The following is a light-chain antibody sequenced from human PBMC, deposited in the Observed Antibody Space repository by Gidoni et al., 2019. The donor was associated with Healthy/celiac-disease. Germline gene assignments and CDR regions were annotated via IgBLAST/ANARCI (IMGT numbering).Light chain of an antibody. Sequence: DIVMTQSPASLAVSLGDRATINCKSSQSVLSNSNNKNYLAWYQQKPGQPPKLLIYWASTRESGVPDRFSGSGSGTDFTLTISSLQAEDVAVYYCQQYYSTRTFGQGTKVEIK. CDR3: QQYYSTRT. J-gene: IGKJ1*01. V-gene: IGKV4-1*01. CDR2: WAS. CDR1: QSVLSNSNNKNY.